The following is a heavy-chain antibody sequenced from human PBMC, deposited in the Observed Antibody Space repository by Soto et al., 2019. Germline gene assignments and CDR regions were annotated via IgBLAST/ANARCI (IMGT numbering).Heavy chain of an antibody. CDR3: AKGGSRAGMDV. CDR2: LSKDVING. Sequence: GGSLRLSXAASGFTFSSFGMHWVRQAPGKGLEWVAILSKDVINGDYADSVQGRFTISRDNSKNTLYLQMNSLRPEDTAVYYCAKGGSRAGMDVWGQGTSVTVSS. D-gene: IGHD1-26*01. CDR1: GFTFSSFG. J-gene: IGHJ6*02. V-gene: IGHV3-30*18.